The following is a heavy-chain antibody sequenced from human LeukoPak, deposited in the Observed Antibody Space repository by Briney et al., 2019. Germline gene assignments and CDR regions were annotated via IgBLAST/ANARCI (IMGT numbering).Heavy chain of an antibody. V-gene: IGHV3-48*01. D-gene: IGHD6-13*01. CDR1: GFTFSSYS. CDR2: ISSSSSTI. CDR3: ARDLGGSSSWLVDY. Sequence: TGGPLRLSCAASGFTFSSYSMNWVRQAPGKGLEGVSYISSSSSTIYYADSVKGRFTISRDNAKNSLYLQMNSLRAEDTAVYYCARDLGGSSSWLVDYWGQGTLVTVSS. J-gene: IGHJ4*02.